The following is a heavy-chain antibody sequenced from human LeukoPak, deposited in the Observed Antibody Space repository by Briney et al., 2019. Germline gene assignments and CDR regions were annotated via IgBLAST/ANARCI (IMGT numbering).Heavy chain of an antibody. D-gene: IGHD2-2*01. CDR3: ARDWIVVVPAAYNWFDP. Sequence: GASVKVSCKASGYTFTGYYMHWVRQAPGQGLEWMGWINPNSGGTNYAQKFQGRVTMTRDTSISTAYMELSRLRSDDTAVYYCARDWIVVVPAAYNWFDPWGQGTLVTVSS. J-gene: IGHJ5*02. CDR1: GYTFTGYY. V-gene: IGHV1-2*02. CDR2: INPNSGGT.